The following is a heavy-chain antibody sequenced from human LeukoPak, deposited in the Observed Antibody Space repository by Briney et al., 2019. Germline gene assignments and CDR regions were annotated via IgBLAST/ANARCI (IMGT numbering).Heavy chain of an antibody. V-gene: IGHV3-7*01. CDR1: GFTFSSYR. Sequence: GGSLRLSCAASGFTFSSYRMSWVRQAPGKGLEWVANIKQDGSEKYYVDSVKGRFTISRDNAKNSLYLQMNSLRAEDTAVYYCARDRGYYDSSGYYYDYWGQGTLVTVSS. CDR3: ARDRGYYDSSGYYYDY. D-gene: IGHD3-22*01. J-gene: IGHJ4*02. CDR2: IKQDGSEK.